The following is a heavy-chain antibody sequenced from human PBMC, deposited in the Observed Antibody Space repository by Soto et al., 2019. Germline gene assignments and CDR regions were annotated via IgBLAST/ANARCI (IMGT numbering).Heavy chain of an antibody. J-gene: IGHJ3*02. CDR2: INPNSGGT. CDR3: ARVGRYCSGGSCYHDAFDI. D-gene: IGHD2-15*01. V-gene: IGHV1-2*04. Sequence: AASVKVSCKASGYAFTGYYMHWVRQAPGQGLEWMGWINPNSGGTNYAQKFQGWVTMTRDTSISTAYMELSRLRSDDTAVYYCARVGRYCSGGSCYHDAFDIWGQGTMVTVSS. CDR1: GYAFTGYY.